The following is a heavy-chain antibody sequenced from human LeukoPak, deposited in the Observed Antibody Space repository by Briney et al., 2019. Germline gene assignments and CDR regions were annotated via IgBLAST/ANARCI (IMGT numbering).Heavy chain of an antibody. CDR3: ARGIAALVWFDP. V-gene: IGHV4-39*01. Sequence: SETLSLTCTVSGGSISSSSYYWGWIRQPPGKGLEWIGSIYYSGSTYYNPSLKSRVTISVDTSKNQFSLKLSSVTAADTAVYYCARGIAALVWFDPWGQGTQVTVSS. D-gene: IGHD6-13*01. CDR1: GGSISSSSYY. CDR2: IYYSGST. J-gene: IGHJ5*02.